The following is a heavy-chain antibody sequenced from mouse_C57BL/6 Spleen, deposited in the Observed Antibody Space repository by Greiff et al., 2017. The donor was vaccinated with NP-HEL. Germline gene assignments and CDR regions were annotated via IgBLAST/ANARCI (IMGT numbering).Heavy chain of an antibody. CDR2: IYPGDGDT. Sequence: VKLQESGPELVKPGASVKISCKASGYAFSSSWMNWVKQRPGKGLEWIGRIYPGDGDTNYNGKFKGKATLTADKSSSTAYMQLSSLTSEDSAVYFCARDLDGSGYWGQGTTLTVSS. V-gene: IGHV1-82*01. D-gene: IGHD2-3*01. CDR3: ARDLDGSGY. J-gene: IGHJ2*01. CDR1: GYAFSSSW.